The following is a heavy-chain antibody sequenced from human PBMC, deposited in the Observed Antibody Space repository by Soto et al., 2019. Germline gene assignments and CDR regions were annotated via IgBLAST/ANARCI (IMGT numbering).Heavy chain of an antibody. CDR1: GDSVSSNSAA. D-gene: IGHD4-4*01. CDR3: ARDRYSNTYFDY. V-gene: IGHV6-1*01. J-gene: IGHJ4*02. Sequence: SQTLSLTCAISGDSVSSNSAAWNWIRQSPSRGLEWLGRTYYRSKWYNDYAVSVKGRIIINPDTSKNQFSLQLNSVTPEDTALYYCARDRYSNTYFDYWGQGTLVTVSS. CDR2: TYYRSKWYN.